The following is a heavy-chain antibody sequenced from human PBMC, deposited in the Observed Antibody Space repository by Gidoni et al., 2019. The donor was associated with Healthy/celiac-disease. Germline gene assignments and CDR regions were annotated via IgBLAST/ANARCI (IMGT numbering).Heavy chain of an antibody. CDR3: AKASHQITMTAYWYFDL. J-gene: IGHJ2*01. V-gene: IGHV3-23*01. CDR2: IRVRGGST. Sequence: EVQLLASGGGLVQPGGSPRPSCPASGFPFSRFAIRVVRQAPGKGLEWVSAIRVRGGSTYDADSVKGRFNIARDKYKNTLYLQMNSLRAEDTAVYYCAKASHQITMTAYWYFDLWGRGTLVTVSS. CDR1: GFPFSRFA. D-gene: IGHD3-3*01.